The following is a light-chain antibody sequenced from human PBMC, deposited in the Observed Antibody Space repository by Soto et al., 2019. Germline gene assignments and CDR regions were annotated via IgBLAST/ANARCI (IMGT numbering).Light chain of an antibody. CDR3: QQSFSSPRT. CDR1: QTIATY. Sequence: DIQMTQSPSSLSASVGDRVTITCRASQTIATYLNWYQQKPGKAPKLLIYAASSLQSGVPSRFSGSGSGADFTLTISSLQPEDFAIYYCQQSFSSPRTFCQGTKVEIK. V-gene: IGKV1-39*01. J-gene: IGKJ1*01. CDR2: AAS.